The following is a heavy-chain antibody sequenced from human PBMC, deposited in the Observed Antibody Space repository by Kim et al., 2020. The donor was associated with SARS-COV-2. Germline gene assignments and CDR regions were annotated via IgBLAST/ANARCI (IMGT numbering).Heavy chain of an antibody. J-gene: IGHJ3*02. CDR2: IYTSGST. CDR3: ARDDGSYYDAFDI. CDR1: GGSISSGSYY. Sequence: SETLSLTCTVSGGSISSGSYYWSWIRQPAGKGLEWIGRIYTSGSTNYNPSLKSRVTISVDTSKNQFSLKMSPVTAADTAVYYCARDDGSYYDAFDIWGQGTMVTVSS. V-gene: IGHV4-61*02. D-gene: IGHD1-26*01.